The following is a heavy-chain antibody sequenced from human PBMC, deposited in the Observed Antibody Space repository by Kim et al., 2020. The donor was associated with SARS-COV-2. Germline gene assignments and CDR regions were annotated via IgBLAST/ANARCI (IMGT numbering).Heavy chain of an antibody. CDR1: GFTFTNVW. CDR2: IKSKTDVGTT. J-gene: IGHJ6*02. Sequence: GGSLRLSCAASGFTFTNVWMSWVRQAPGKGLEWVGRIKSKTDVGTTDYAEPVKGRFTLSRDDSKKTLYLQMNSLKTEDTAVYYCTTVYSSGWYAMDVWGQVTTVTVSS. V-gene: IGHV3-15*01. CDR3: TTVYSSGWYAMDV. D-gene: IGHD6-19*01.